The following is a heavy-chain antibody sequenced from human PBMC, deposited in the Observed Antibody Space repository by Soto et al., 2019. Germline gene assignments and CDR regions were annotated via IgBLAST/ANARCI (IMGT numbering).Heavy chain of an antibody. CDR3: ARNWGDSNWFDP. CDR1: GGTFSSYT. CDR2: IIPILGIA. D-gene: IGHD2-21*02. Sequence: QVQLVQSGAEVKKPGSSVKVSCKASGGTFSSYTISWVRQAPGQGLEWMGRIIPILGIANYAQKFQGRVTITADKSTSTAYMELSSLRSGDTAVYDCARNWGDSNWFDPWGQGTLVTVSS. J-gene: IGHJ5*02. V-gene: IGHV1-69*02.